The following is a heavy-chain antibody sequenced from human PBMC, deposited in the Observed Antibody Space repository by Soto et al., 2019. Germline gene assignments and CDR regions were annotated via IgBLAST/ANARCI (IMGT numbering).Heavy chain of an antibody. CDR2: INPNSGGT. Sequence: ASVTVSFKPSGSTFTGDYIHWLRRAPGQGLEWMGWINPNSGGTNYAQKFQGRVTVTRDTSINTAYMELSRLRSDDMAVYYCTRGRIVAPWLARWGQGTLVTVSS. CDR1: GSTFTGDY. J-gene: IGHJ4*02. V-gene: IGHV1-2*02. D-gene: IGHD5-12*01. CDR3: TRGRIVAPWLAR.